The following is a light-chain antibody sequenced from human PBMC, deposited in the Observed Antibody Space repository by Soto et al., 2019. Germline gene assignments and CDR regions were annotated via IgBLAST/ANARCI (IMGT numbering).Light chain of an antibody. CDR3: QQSYSTPQMYT. V-gene: IGKV1-39*01. CDR2: GAS. Sequence: DIQMTQSPSSLSASVGDRVTITCRASQSISNYLNWYQQKEGKAPQLLIYGASSLLRWVPSRFTGSGSGTEFTLTISNLQPEDFATYYCQQSYSTPQMYTFGQGTKLETK. J-gene: IGKJ2*01. CDR1: QSISNY.